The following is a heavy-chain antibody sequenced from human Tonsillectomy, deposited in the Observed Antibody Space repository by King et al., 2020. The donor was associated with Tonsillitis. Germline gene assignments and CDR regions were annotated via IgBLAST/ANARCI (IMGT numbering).Heavy chain of an antibody. CDR1: GDSVSRGRYF. CDR2: VFHSGIV. D-gene: IGHD2/OR15-2a*01. Sequence: QLQESGPGLVKPSETLSLTCTVSGDSVSRGRYFWSWIRQPPGKGLEWIGFVFHSGIVTSSPSLKGRVTMSIDTSNNQFSLRLPAVTTADTATYYCARQVYHSKPFDLWGLGTLVTVSS. V-gene: IGHV4-61*01. CDR3: ARQVYHSKPFDL. J-gene: IGHJ4*02.